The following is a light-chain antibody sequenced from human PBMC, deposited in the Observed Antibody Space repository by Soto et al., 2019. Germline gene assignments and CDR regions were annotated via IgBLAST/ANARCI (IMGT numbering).Light chain of an antibody. Sequence: DIRMTQSPSSLSASVGDRVTITCRASQGISNYLAWYQQKPGKVPKLLIYAASTLKSVVTSRFSGSGSGTDFTLTSSSLQPEDVATYYCQKYNSAPHTFGGGTKVEIK. CDR2: AAS. CDR3: QKYNSAPHT. J-gene: IGKJ4*01. V-gene: IGKV1-27*01. CDR1: QGISNY.